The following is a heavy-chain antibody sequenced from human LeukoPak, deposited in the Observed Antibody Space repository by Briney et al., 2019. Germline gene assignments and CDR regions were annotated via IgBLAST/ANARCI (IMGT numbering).Heavy chain of an antibody. CDR1: GGTFSSYG. J-gene: IGHJ6*02. V-gene: IGHV1-69*04. D-gene: IGHD3-22*01. Sequence: SVKVCCKASGGTFSSYGITWVRQAPGQGLEWMGRVIPILAISNYAQMFQDRVTITADKSTSTAYMELSSLRSEDTAVYFCARTNYYDSSGSQGPGTFYYGLDVWGQGTTVTVSS. CDR2: VIPILAIS. CDR3: ARTNYYDSSGSQGPGTFYYGLDV.